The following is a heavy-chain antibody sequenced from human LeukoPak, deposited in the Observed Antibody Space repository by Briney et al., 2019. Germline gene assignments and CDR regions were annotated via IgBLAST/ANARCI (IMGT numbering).Heavy chain of an antibody. J-gene: IGHJ6*03. V-gene: IGHV4-4*07. CDR3: ARAPGYCSTTSCEYYYYMDV. D-gene: IGHD2-2*01. CDR1: GGSLSGYY. Sequence: PSETLSLTCTVSGGSLSGYYWSWIRQPAGKGLEWIGRVYTSGSTNYNPSLKSRVTMSIDTSKNQFSLEVSSVTAADAAVYYCARAPGYCSTTSCEYYYYMDVWGKGTTVTVSS. CDR2: VYTSGST.